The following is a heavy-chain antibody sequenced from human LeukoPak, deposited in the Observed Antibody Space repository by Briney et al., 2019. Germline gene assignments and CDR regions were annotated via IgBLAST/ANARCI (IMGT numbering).Heavy chain of an antibody. Sequence: SETLSLTCTVSGGSISSGSYYWSWIRQPAGKGLEWIGRIYTSGSTNYNPSLKSRVTISVDTSKNQFSLKLSSVTAADTAVYYCARLTHYYDSSGYYYEGPVFDYWAREPWSPSPQ. CDR1: GGSISSGSYY. J-gene: IGHJ4*02. V-gene: IGHV4-61*02. CDR3: ARLTHYYDSSGYYYEGPVFDY. D-gene: IGHD3-22*01. CDR2: IYTSGST.